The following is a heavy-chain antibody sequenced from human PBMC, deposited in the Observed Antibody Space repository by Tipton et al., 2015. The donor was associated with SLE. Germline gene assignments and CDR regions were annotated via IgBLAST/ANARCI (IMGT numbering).Heavy chain of an antibody. CDR3: ASEVAVAGRHYYYYMDV. V-gene: IGHV4-61*02. CDR2: IYTSGST. D-gene: IGHD6-19*01. Sequence: TLSLTCTVSGGSISSGSYYWSWIRQPAGKGLEWIGRIYTSGSTKYNPSLKSLVTISGDTSKNQFSLKLRSVTAADTAVYYCASEVAVAGRHYYYYMDVWGKGTAVTVSS. J-gene: IGHJ6*03. CDR1: GGSISSGSYY.